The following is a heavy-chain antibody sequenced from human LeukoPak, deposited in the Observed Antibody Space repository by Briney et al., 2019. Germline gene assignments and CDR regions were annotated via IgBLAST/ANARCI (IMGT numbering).Heavy chain of an antibody. Sequence: SETLSLTSAVYGGSFSGYYWSWIRQSPGKGLKWIGEINHSGSTNYNPSLKSRVTISVDTSKNHFSLKLTSVTAADTAVYCCARGWPGGYFDYWGQGTLVTVSS. V-gene: IGHV4-34*01. CDR1: GGSFSGYY. D-gene: IGHD1-26*01. J-gene: IGHJ4*02. CDR3: ARGWPGGYFDY. CDR2: INHSGST.